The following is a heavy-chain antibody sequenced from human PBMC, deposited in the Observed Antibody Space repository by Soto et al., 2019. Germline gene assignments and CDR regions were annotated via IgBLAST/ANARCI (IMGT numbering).Heavy chain of an antibody. V-gene: IGHV3-23*01. CDR3: AKMSGGYCTNSICLEYFHV. CDR2: LSGAGTAT. Sequence: GGSLRLSCAASGFTFKSHAMSYVRQAPGKGLEWVSTLSGAGTATYYADSVKGRFTISRDNSQNTVFLQMNSLRGEDTAVYYCAKMSGGYCTNSICLEYFHVWGQGTLVTVSS. J-gene: IGHJ1*01. D-gene: IGHD2-8*01. CDR1: GFTFKSHA.